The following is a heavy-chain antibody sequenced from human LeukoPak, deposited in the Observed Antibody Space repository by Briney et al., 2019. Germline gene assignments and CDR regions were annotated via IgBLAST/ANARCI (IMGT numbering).Heavy chain of an antibody. J-gene: IGHJ4*02. D-gene: IGHD6-13*01. CDR1: GGSLSGYY. CDR3: ARDRPGGSSLDY. Sequence: SETLSLTCAVYGGSLSGYYWNWIRQPPGKGLEWIGEINHSGSTNYNPSLKSRVTISLDTSKNQFSLKLSSVTAADTAVYYCARDRPGGSSLDYWGQGTLVTVSS. CDR2: INHSGST. V-gene: IGHV4-34*01.